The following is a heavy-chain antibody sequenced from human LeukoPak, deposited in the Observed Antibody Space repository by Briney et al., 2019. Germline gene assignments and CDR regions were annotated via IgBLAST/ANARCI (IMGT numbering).Heavy chain of an antibody. D-gene: IGHD3-22*01. V-gene: IGHV3-11*01. CDR2: ISSSGSTI. CDR1: GFTFSDYY. Sequence: GGSLRLSCAASGFTFSDYYMSWIRQAPGKGLEWVSYISSSGSTIYYTDSVKGRFTISRDDAKNSLYLQMNSLRGEDTAVYYCASESYDSSGVFDYWGQGTLVTVSS. CDR3: ASESYDSSGVFDY. J-gene: IGHJ4*02.